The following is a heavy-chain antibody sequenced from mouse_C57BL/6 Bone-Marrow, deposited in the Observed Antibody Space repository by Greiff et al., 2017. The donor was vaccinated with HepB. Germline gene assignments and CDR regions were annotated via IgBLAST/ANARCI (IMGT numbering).Heavy chain of an antibody. Sequence: QVQLKQPGAELVMPGASVKLSCKASGYTFTSYWMHWVKQRPGQGLEWIGEIDPSDSYTNYNQKFKGKSTLTVDKSSSTAYMQLSSLTSEDSAVYYCARCLNYYGSSGGFAYWGQGTLVTVSA. CDR1: GYTFTSYW. CDR2: IDPSDSYT. V-gene: IGHV1-69*01. J-gene: IGHJ3*01. D-gene: IGHD1-1*01. CDR3: ARCLNYYGSSGGFAY.